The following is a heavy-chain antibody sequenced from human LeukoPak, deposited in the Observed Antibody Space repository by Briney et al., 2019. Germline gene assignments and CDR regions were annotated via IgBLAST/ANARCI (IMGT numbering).Heavy chain of an antibody. V-gene: IGHV1-18*01. Sequence: GSSVKVSCKASGGTFSSYAISWVRQAPGQGLEWMGWISAYNGNTNYAQKLQGRVTMTTDTSTSTAYMELRSLRSDDTAVYYCARDQGVGRLGYYFDYWGQGTLVTVSS. CDR2: ISAYNGNT. CDR3: ARDQGVGRLGYYFDY. CDR1: GGTFSSYA. D-gene: IGHD2-15*01. J-gene: IGHJ4*02.